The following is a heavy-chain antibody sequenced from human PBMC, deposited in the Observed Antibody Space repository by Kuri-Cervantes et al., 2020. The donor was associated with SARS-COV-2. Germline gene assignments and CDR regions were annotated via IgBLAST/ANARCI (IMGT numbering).Heavy chain of an antibody. J-gene: IGHJ4*02. CDR2: ISYDGSNK. V-gene: IGHV3-30*04. D-gene: IGHD5-24*01. Sequence: LSLTCAASGFTFSSYAMHWVRQAPGKGLEWVAVISYDGSNKYYADSVKGRFTISRDHSKNTLYLQMNSLRAEDTAVYYCAREGGRWLQFDFVWGQGTLVTVSS. CDR1: GFTFSSYA. CDR3: AREGGRWLQFDFV.